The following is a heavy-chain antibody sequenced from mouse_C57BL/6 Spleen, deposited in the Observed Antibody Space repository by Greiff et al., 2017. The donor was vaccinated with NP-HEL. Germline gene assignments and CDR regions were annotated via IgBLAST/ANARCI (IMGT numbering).Heavy chain of an antibody. V-gene: IGHV1-54*01. Sequence: QVQLQQSGAELVRPGTSVKVSCKASGYAFTNYLIEWVKQRPGQGLEWIGVINPGSGGTNYNEKFKGKATLTADKSSSTAYMQLSSLTSEDSAVYFGARRELTGRGNYFDYWGQGTTLTVSS. CDR2: INPGSGGT. J-gene: IGHJ2*01. D-gene: IGHD4-1*01. CDR3: ARRELTGRGNYFDY. CDR1: GYAFTNYL.